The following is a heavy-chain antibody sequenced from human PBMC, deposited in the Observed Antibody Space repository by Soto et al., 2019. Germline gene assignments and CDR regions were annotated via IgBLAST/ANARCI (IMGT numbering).Heavy chain of an antibody. V-gene: IGHV5-51*01. CDR1: GYSFTSYW. Sequence: GESLKISCNGSGYSFTSYWIGWVRQMPGKGLEWMGIIYPGDSDTRYSPSFQGQVTISADKSISTAYLQWSSLKASDTAMYYCARAMYYYDSSGYSFDYWGQGTLVTVSS. J-gene: IGHJ4*02. CDR2: IYPGDSDT. D-gene: IGHD3-22*01. CDR3: ARAMYYYDSSGYSFDY.